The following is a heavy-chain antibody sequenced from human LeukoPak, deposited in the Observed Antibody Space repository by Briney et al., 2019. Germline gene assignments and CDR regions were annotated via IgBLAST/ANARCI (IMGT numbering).Heavy chain of an antibody. CDR3: AGHHPRNTVDF. CDR1: GGSISSNY. J-gene: IGHJ4*02. Sequence: SETLSLTCTVSGGSISSNYWSWIRQPPGKGLEWIAYISDIGSINYNPSLKSRVTISLDTSKNQFSLKLSSVTAADTAVYYCAGHHPRNTVDFWGQGTLVTVSS. D-gene: IGHD2/OR15-2a*01. CDR2: ISDIGSI. V-gene: IGHV4-59*08.